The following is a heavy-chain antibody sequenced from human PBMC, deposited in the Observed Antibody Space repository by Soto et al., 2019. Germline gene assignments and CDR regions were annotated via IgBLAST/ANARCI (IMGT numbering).Heavy chain of an antibody. CDR2: ISYDGNNK. V-gene: IGHV3-30*03. CDR3: ATDLYPNWNEFGCEH. CDR1: GFTFSTYG. J-gene: IGHJ4*02. Sequence: QVQVVDSGGGVVQPGRSLRLSCAASGFTFSTYGMHWVRQAPGKGLEWVAVISYDGNNKYYTESVKGRFTISRDTSKNTLYQQMDSLTVEDTAVYYCATDLYPNWNEFGCEHWGRGTLVTVAS. D-gene: IGHD1-20*01.